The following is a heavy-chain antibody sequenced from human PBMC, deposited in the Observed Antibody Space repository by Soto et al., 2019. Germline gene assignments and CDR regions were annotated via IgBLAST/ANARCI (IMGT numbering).Heavy chain of an antibody. CDR2: ISGSGGST. J-gene: IGHJ4*02. CDR3: AKGRGYSGYESDY. CDR1: GFTFSSYA. V-gene: IGHV3-23*01. D-gene: IGHD5-12*01. Sequence: EVQLLESGGGLVQPGGSLRLSCAASGFTFSSYAMSWVRQAPGMGLEWVSAISGSGGSTYYADSVKGRFTISRDNSKNTLYLQMNSLRAEDTAVYYCAKGRGYSGYESDYWGQGTLVTVSS.